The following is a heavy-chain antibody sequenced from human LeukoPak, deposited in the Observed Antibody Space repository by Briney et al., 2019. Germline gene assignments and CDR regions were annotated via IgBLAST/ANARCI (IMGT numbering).Heavy chain of an antibody. CDR1: GFTFSSYA. J-gene: IGHJ4*02. Sequence: PGGSLRLYCAASGFTFSSYAMHWVRQAPGKGLEWVAVISYDGSNKYYADSAKGRFTISRDNSKNTLYLQMNSLRAEDTAVYYCARDRRSWYDIWGQGTLVTVSS. D-gene: IGHD6-13*01. V-gene: IGHV3-30-3*01. CDR3: ARDRRSWYDI. CDR2: ISYDGSNK.